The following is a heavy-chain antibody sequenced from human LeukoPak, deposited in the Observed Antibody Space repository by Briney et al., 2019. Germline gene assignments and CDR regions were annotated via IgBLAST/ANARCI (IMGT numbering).Heavy chain of an antibody. V-gene: IGHV3-21*04. CDR2: ISSSSSYI. CDR1: GFTFSSYS. CDR3: ARGNSGSYSQDWFDP. Sequence: GGSLRPSCAASGFTFSSYSMNWVRQAPGKGLEWVSSISSSSSYIYYADSVKGRFTISRDNAKNSLYLQMNSLRAEDMAFYYCARGNSGSYSQDWFDPWGQGTLVTVSS. J-gene: IGHJ5*02. D-gene: IGHD1-26*01.